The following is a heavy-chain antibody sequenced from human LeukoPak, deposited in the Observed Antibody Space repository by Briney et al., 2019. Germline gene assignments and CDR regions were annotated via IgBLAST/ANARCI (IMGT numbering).Heavy chain of an antibody. J-gene: IGHJ4*02. CDR1: GGSISTSNW. CDR3: VRAAVAEDY. V-gene: IGHV4-4*02. CDR2: IYHSGST. D-gene: IGHD6-19*01. Sequence: PSETLSLTCTVSGGSISTSNWWNWVRQPPGKGLQWIGEIYHSGSTNYNPSLKSRVTISLDKSKNLFSLRLTSVTAADPAVYYCVRAAVAEDYWARGPRAPVSA.